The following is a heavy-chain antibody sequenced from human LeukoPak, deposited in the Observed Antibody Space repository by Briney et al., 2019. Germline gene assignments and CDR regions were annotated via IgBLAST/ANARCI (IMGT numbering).Heavy chain of an antibody. J-gene: IGHJ4*02. CDR1: GGSFSGYY. Sequence: KTSETLSLTCAVYGGSFSGYYWSWIRQPPGKGLEWIGEINHSGSTNYNPSLKSRVTISVDTSKNQFSLKLSSVTAADTAVYYCARQGAWGSYRYTRYYFDYWGQGTLVTVSS. CDR3: ARQGAWGSYRYTRYYFDY. CDR2: INHSGST. V-gene: IGHV4-34*01. D-gene: IGHD3-16*02.